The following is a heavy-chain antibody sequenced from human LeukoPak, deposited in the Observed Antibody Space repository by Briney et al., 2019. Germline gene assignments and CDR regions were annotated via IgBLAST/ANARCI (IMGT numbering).Heavy chain of an antibody. J-gene: IGHJ4*02. CDR2: MNPNSGNT. D-gene: IGHD1-1*01. CDR3: ARGLTYWNGRGIDY. V-gene: IGHV1-8*02. Sequence: ASVKVSCKASGYTFTGYYMHWVRQAPGQGLEWMGWMNPNSGNTGYAQKFQGRVTMTRNTSISTAYMELSSLRSQDTAVYYCARGLTYWNGRGIDYWGQGTLVTVSS. CDR1: GYTFTGYY.